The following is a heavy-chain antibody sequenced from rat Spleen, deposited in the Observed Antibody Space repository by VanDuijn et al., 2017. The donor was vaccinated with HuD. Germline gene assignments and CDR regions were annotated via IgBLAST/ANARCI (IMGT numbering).Heavy chain of an antibody. Sequence: EVQLVESGGGLVQPGRSLKLSCAASGFTFSNYGMAWVRQAPTKGLEWVATISYDGSSTYYRDSVKGRFTISRDNAKSTLYLQMNSLMSGDTATYYCTRPNWDLGFDYWGQGVMVTVSS. J-gene: IGHJ2*01. CDR3: TRPNWDLGFDY. CDR1: GFTFSNYG. D-gene: IGHD5-1*01. CDR2: ISYDGSST. V-gene: IGHV5-29*01.